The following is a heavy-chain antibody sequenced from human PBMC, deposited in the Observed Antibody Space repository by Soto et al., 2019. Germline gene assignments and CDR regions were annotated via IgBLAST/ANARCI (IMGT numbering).Heavy chain of an antibody. CDR3: ASMGYHYGSGSYPLDY. J-gene: IGHJ4*02. V-gene: IGHV4-59*08. CDR1: GGSISSYY. D-gene: IGHD3-10*01. Sequence: QVQLQESGPGLVKPSETLSLTCTVSGGSISSYYWTWIRQPPGKGLEWIGFLYNSGSTHYNPSLQSRVTISVDTSKNQFSLKLRSVTAADTAVYYCASMGYHYGSGSYPLDYWGQGTLVTVSS. CDR2: LYNSGST.